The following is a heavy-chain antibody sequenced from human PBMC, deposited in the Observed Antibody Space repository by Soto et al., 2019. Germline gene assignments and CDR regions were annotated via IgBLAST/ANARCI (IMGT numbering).Heavy chain of an antibody. D-gene: IGHD3-10*01. CDR3: ARGDRGGSGSPASYYYSGLDV. Sequence: GGSLRLSCAASGFPFISYCMHWVRHAPGEGLVCVSRMNEDGGTTDYADSVKGRFTISRDNSNNALFLQMNSLRIEDTGLYYRARGDRGGSGSPASYYYSGLDVWGQGNTVTVS. J-gene: IGHJ6*02. V-gene: IGHV3-74*01. CDR1: GFPFISYC. CDR2: MNEDGGTT.